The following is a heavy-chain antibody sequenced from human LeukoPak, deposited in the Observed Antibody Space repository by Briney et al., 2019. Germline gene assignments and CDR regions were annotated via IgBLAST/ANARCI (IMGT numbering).Heavy chain of an antibody. CDR2: IYYSGST. CDR3: ARGGVVLRYFDWSLPRSWFDP. V-gene: IGHV4-39*07. D-gene: IGHD3-9*01. J-gene: IGHJ5*02. CDR1: GGSISSSSYY. Sequence: SETLSLTCTVSGGSISSSSYYWGWIRQPPGKGLEWIGSIYYSGSTYYNPSLKSRVTISVDTSKNQFSLKLSSVTAADTAVYYCARGGVVLRYFDWSLPRSWFDPWGQGTLVTVSS.